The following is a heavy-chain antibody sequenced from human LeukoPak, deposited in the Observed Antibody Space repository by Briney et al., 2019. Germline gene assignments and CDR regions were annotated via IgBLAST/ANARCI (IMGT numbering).Heavy chain of an antibody. J-gene: IGHJ6*03. D-gene: IGHD4-17*01. CDR2: INHSGST. CDR3: ARGAFRVTTSKPGFYMDV. V-gene: IGHV4-34*01. CDR1: GGSFSGYY. Sequence: SETLSLTCAVYGGSFSGYYWSWIRQPPGKGLEWIGEINHSGSTNYNPSLKSRVTISGDTSKNQFSLKLSSVTAADTAVYYCARGAFRVTTSKPGFYMDVWGKGTTVTVSS.